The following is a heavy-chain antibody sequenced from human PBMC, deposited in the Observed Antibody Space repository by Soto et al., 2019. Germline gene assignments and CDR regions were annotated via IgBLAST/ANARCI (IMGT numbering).Heavy chain of an antibody. CDR3: SGGQYYFDY. D-gene: IGHD3-10*01. J-gene: IGHJ4*02. V-gene: IGHV3-30*03. CDR1: GFPFSSYG. Sequence: QVQLVESGGGVVQPGRSLRLSCAASGFPFSSYGMHWVREAPGKGLEWVAVISYDGSNKYYADSVKGRFTISRDNSASTLYLQMNSLRPEDTELYYCSGGQYYFDYRGQGTLVTVSP. CDR2: ISYDGSNK.